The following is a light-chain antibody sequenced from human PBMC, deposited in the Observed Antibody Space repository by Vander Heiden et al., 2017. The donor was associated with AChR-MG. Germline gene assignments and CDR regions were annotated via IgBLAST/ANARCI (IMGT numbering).Light chain of an antibody. J-gene: IGKJ4*01. CDR2: GAS. CDR3: QHYNNWQAT. V-gene: IGKV3-15*01. Sequence: EIVMTQSPATLSVSPGERATLSCTASQSVSSSLAWYQQRPGQAPRLLIYGASTRATGIPARFSGSGSGTEFTLTISSLQSEDFAVYYCQHYNNWQATFGGGTKVEIQ. CDR1: QSVSSS.